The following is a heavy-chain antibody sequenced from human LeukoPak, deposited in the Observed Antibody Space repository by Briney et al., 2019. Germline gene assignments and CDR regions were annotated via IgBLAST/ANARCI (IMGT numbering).Heavy chain of an antibody. Sequence: PGGSLRLSCAASGFTVSSNYMSWVRQAPGKGLEWVSVIYSGGSTYYADSVKGRFTISRDNSKNTLYLQMNSLRAEDTAVYYCARKHTTVVTPRYYGMDVWGQGTTVTVSS. D-gene: IGHD4-23*01. CDR2: IYSGGST. V-gene: IGHV3-66*01. CDR1: GFTVSSNY. CDR3: ARKHTTVVTPRYYGMDV. J-gene: IGHJ6*02.